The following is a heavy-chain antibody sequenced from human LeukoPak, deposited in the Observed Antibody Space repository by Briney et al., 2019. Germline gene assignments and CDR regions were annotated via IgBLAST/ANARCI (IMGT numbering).Heavy chain of an antibody. CDR3: AKDDGRGVYYDSSGPDY. V-gene: IGHV3-23*01. CDR2: ISGSGGST. J-gene: IGHJ4*02. D-gene: IGHD3-22*01. Sequence: GGSLRLSCAASGFTFSSYAMSWVRQAPGKGLEWVSSISGSGGSTYYADSVKGRFTISRDNSKNTLYLQMNSLGAEDTAVYYCAKDDGRGVYYDSSGPDYWGQGTLVTVSS. CDR1: GFTFSSYA.